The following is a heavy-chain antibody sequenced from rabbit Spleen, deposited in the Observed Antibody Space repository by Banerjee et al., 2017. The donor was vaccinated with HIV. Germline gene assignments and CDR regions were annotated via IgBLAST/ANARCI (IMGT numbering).Heavy chain of an antibody. CDR1: GFFFSRCYD. V-gene: IGHV1S45*01. J-gene: IGHJ4*01. D-gene: IGHD1-1*01. CDR3: ARDLTGVIGWNFNL. CDR2: IYTGNDKT. Sequence: QEQLVESGGGLAKPGASLPLTCPSSGFFFSRCYDMCWVRQAPGKGLEWIGCIYTGNDKTYYASWAKGRLPISKTSSTTVTLQMTSLTAADTATYFCARDLTGVIGWNFNLWGPGTLVTVS.